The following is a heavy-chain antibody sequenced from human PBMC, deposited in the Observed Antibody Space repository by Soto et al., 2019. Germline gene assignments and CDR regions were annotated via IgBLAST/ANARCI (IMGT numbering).Heavy chain of an antibody. CDR2: IYYSGST. J-gene: IGHJ5*02. V-gene: IGHV4-59*01. Sequence: QVQLQESGPGLVKPSETLSLTCTVSGGSISSYYWSWIRQPPGKGLEWIGYIYYSGSTNYNPSHKSRVTISVDTSKNQFSLKLSSVTAADTAVYYCARYGSGSSVWFDPWGQGTLVTVSS. CDR3: ARYGSGSSVWFDP. D-gene: IGHD3-10*01. CDR1: GGSISSYY.